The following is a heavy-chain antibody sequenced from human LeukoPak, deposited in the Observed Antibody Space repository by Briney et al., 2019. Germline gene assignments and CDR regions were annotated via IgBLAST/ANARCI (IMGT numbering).Heavy chain of an antibody. J-gene: IGHJ4*02. V-gene: IGHV4-34*01. CDR1: GGSFSGYY. CDR2: INHSGST. Sequence: PSETLSLTCAVYGGSFSGYYWSWIRQPPGKGLEWIGEINHSGSTNYNASLKSRVTISVDTSKNQFSLKLSSVTAADTAVYYCARHKGGYYVDYWGQGTLVTVSS. CDR3: ARHKGGYYVDY.